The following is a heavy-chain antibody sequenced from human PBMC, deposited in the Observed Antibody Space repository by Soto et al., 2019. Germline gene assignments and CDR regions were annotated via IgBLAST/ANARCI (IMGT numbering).Heavy chain of an antibody. CDR1: GFTFSSYS. D-gene: IGHD3-3*01. Sequence: GGSLRLSCAASGFTFSSYSMNWVRQAPGKGLEWVSSISSSSSYIYYADSVKGRFTISRDNAKNSLYLQMNSLRAEDTAVYYCAREPHYDLWSGPRSQYYFDYWGQGTLVTVSS. J-gene: IGHJ4*02. CDR2: ISSSSSYI. V-gene: IGHV3-21*01. CDR3: AREPHYDLWSGPRSQYYFDY.